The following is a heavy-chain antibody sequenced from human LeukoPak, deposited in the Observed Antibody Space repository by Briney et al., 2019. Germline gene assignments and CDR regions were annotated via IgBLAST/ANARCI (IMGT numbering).Heavy chain of an antibody. Sequence: GGPLRLSCPASGFTFSRYGMHWVRQAPGKGLGWVAVISYDGSNKYYADSGKGRFTISRDNSKNTLYLQMNSLRAEDTAVYYCAKDLKRGPPRDSGYWGQGTLVTVSS. V-gene: IGHV3-30*18. D-gene: IGHD6-19*01. CDR2: ISYDGSNK. CDR3: AKDLKRGPPRDSGY. J-gene: IGHJ4*02. CDR1: GFTFSRYG.